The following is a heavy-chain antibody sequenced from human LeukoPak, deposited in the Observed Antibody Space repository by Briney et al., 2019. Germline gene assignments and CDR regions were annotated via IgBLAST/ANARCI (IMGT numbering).Heavy chain of an antibody. D-gene: IGHD3-10*01. CDR1: GFTFGSYW. CDR3: ATGGLVRASINSLIAFDI. CDR2: IKQDGSEK. J-gene: IGHJ3*02. Sequence: GGSLRLSCAASGFTFGSYWMTWVRQAPGKGLEWVANIKQDGSEKYYVDSVKGRFAISRDTAKNSLYLQMNSLRAEDTAVYSCATGGLVRASINSLIAFDIWGQGIMVTVSS. V-gene: IGHV3-7*01.